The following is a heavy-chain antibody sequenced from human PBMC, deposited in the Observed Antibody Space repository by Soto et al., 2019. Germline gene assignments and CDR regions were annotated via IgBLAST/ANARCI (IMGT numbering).Heavy chain of an antibody. Sequence: QLQLQESGPGLVKPSETLSLTCTVSGGSISSSSYYWGWIRQPPGKGLEWIGSIYYSGSTYYNPSLKSRVTISVDTSKNQFSLKLSSVTAADTAVYYCARHHSMVRGVSHFDYWGQGTLVTVSS. J-gene: IGHJ4*02. CDR3: ARHHSMVRGVSHFDY. CDR1: GGSISSSSYY. CDR2: IYYSGST. D-gene: IGHD3-10*01. V-gene: IGHV4-39*01.